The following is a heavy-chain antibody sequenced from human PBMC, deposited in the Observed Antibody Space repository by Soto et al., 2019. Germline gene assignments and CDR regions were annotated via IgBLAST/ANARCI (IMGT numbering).Heavy chain of an antibody. V-gene: IGHV4-34*01. Sequence: SETLSLTCAVYGGSFSGYYWSWIRQPPGKGLEWIGKINHSGSTNYNPSLMSRFTISVDTSKNQFSLKLSAVTAADTAVYYCARGAYYYGSGANFDYWGQGTLVTVSS. CDR1: GGSFSGYY. J-gene: IGHJ4*02. CDR3: ARGAYYYGSGANFDY. CDR2: INHSGST. D-gene: IGHD3-10*01.